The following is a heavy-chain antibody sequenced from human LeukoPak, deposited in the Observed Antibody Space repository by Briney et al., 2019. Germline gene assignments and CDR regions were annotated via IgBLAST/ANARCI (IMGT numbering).Heavy chain of an antibody. CDR1: GGSISSGGYY. V-gene: IGHV4-31*03. CDR2: IYYSGST. D-gene: IGHD4-17*01. J-gene: IGHJ4*02. CDR3: ARVGPDYGAYFDY. Sequence: RASETLSLTCTVSGGSISSGGYYWSWIRQHPGKGLEWIGYIYYSGSTYYNPSLKSRVTISVDTSKNQFSLKLSSVTAADTAVYYCARVGPDYGAYFDYWGQGTLVTVSS.